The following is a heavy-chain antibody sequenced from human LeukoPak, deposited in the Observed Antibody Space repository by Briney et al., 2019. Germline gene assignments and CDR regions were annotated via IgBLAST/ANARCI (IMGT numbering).Heavy chain of an antibody. CDR3: ASEVRPNDY. Sequence: GGSLRLSCAASGYTFSSHAMCWVRQAPGKGLEWVSSIDISGGSTYYADSVKGRFTTSRYNSKNTLSLHMNSLRVAEAALYYCASEVRPNDYCGQGTLVTVSS. J-gene: IGHJ4*02. V-gene: IGHV3-23*05. D-gene: IGHD1-1*01. CDR1: GYTFSSHA. CDR2: IDISGGST.